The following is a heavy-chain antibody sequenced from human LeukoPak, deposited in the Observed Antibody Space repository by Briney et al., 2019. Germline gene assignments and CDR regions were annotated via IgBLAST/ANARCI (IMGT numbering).Heavy chain of an antibody. CDR1: GFTFSNYW. CDR3: ARGSSTWHLDY. J-gene: IGHJ4*02. D-gene: IGHD6-13*01. V-gene: IGHV3-74*01. Sequence: GGSLRLSCAASGFTFSNYWMHWVRQAPGKGPVWVSRINSDRRTTSYADSVKGRLTISRDNGKNTLYLQMNSLRVEDTAVYYCARGSSTWHLDYWGQGTLVTVSS. CDR2: INSDRRTT.